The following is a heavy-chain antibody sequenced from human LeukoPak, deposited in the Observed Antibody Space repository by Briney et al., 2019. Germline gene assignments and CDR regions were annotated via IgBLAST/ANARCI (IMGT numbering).Heavy chain of an antibody. D-gene: IGHD3-22*01. CDR2: IIPILGIA. CDR1: GGTFSSYA. V-gene: IGHV1-69*04. J-gene: IGHJ4*02. Sequence: SVKVSCKASGGTFSSYAISWVRQAPGQGPEWMGRIIPILGIANYAQKFQGRVTITADKSTSTAYMELSSLRSEDTAVYYCAREGDSSGYYYAGFDYWGQGTLVTVSS. CDR3: AREGDSSGYYYAGFDY.